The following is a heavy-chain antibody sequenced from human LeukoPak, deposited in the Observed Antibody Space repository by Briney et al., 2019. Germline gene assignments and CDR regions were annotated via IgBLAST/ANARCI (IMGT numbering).Heavy chain of an antibody. J-gene: IGHJ4*02. Sequence: GGSLRLSCAASGFTFSSYEMNWVRQAPGKGLEWVSYISSSGSTIYYADSVKGRFTISRDNAKNSLYLQMNSLRAEDTAVYYCASHYDILTGFDYWGQGTLVTVSS. V-gene: IGHV3-48*03. CDR2: ISSSGSTI. CDR1: GFTFSSYE. D-gene: IGHD3-9*01. CDR3: ASHYDILTGFDY.